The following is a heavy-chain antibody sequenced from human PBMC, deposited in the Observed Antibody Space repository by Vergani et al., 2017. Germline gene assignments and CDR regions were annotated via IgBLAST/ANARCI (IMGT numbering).Heavy chain of an antibody. CDR2: IHNRGKT. J-gene: IGHJ2*01. CDR1: GRSINPSSSF. Sequence: QLQLQESGPGLVKPSETLSLICTVSGRSINPSSSFWGWIRQSPGEGLQWLTSIHNRGKTYHNPSLKSRVSVSLDTSKNRFSLNLTSVTATDTAVYYCARSQGDYWYFDLWGPGSLVTVSS. D-gene: IGHD2-21*01. V-gene: IGHV4-39*02. CDR3: ARSQGDYWYFDL.